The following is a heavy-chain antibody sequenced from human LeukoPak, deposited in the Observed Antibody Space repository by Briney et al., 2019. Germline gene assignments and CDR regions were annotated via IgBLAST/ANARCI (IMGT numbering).Heavy chain of an antibody. CDR2: INHSGST. J-gene: IGHJ4*02. D-gene: IGHD2-2*01. V-gene: IGHV4-34*01. CDR1: GGSFSGYY. CDR3: ASGPPGGPAAEYYFDY. Sequence: PSETLSLTCAVYGGSFSGYYWSWIRQPPGKGLEWIGEINHSGSTNYNPSLKSRVTISVDTSKNQFSLKLSPVTAADTAVYYCASGPPGGPAAEYYFDYWGQGTLVTVSS.